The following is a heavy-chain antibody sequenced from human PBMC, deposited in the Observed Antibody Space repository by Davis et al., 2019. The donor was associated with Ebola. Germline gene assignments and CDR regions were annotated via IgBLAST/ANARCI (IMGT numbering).Heavy chain of an antibody. Sequence: GESLKISCAASGFAFNMYWMTWVRQASGKGLEWVGRIRSKANSYATAYAASVKGRFTISRDDSKNTAYLQMNSLKTEDTAVYYCTSEVGAIDYWGQGTLVTVSS. V-gene: IGHV3-73*01. CDR3: TSEVGAIDY. D-gene: IGHD1-26*01. CDR1: GFAFNMYW. CDR2: IRSKANSYAT. J-gene: IGHJ4*02.